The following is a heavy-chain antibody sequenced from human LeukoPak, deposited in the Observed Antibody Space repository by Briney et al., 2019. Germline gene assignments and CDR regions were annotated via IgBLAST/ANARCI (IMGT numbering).Heavy chain of an antibody. CDR3: ARIRDGYNDAYDI. CDR2: INPGGANT. V-gene: IGHV1-46*01. J-gene: IGHJ3*02. D-gene: IGHD5-24*01. CDR1: GYTFTGYY. Sequence: ASVKVSCKASGYTFTGYYIHWVRQAPGQGLEWMGLINPGGANTNYAQNFQGRVTMTRDTSTSTVYMELSSLRSEDTAIYYCARIRDGYNDAYDIWGQGAVVTVPS.